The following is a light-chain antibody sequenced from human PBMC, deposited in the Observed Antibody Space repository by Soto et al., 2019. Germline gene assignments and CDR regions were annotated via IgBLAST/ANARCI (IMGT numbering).Light chain of an antibody. CDR2: DVS. Sequence: QSVLTQPASVSGSPGQSITISCTGTSSDIGGYNYVSWYQQHPGKAPKLMIYDVSDRPSGVYNRFSGSKSGNTASLTISGLQAEDEADYYCSSYTSSNTLIVGGGTQLTVL. CDR1: SSDIGGYNY. J-gene: IGLJ2*01. CDR3: SSYTSSNTLI. V-gene: IGLV2-14*01.